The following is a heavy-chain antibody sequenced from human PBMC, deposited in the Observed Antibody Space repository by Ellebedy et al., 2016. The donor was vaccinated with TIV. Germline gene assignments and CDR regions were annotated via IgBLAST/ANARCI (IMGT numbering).Heavy chain of an antibody. Sequence: AASVKVSCKASGGTFSSYAIRWVRQAPGQGLEWLGGIIPIFGTANYEQKFQGRVTITADESTSTAYMELSSLRSEDTAVYYCAAGEIYGDSFYSYYYGMDVWGQGTTVTVSS. CDR3: AAGEIYGDSFYSYYYGMDV. D-gene: IGHD4-17*01. V-gene: IGHV1-69*13. CDR2: IIPIFGTA. CDR1: GGTFSSYA. J-gene: IGHJ6*02.